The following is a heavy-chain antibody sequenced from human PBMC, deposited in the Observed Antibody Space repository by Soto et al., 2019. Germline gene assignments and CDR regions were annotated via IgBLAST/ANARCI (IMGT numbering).Heavy chain of an antibody. Sequence: SPTLSLTCAISGDRVSSNSAAWNWIRQSPSRGLEWLGRTYYRSKWYNDYAGSVKSRITINPDTSKNQFSLQLNSVTPEDTAVYYCARGGLAAATRRPYFDYWGQGTLVTVSS. V-gene: IGHV6-1*01. D-gene: IGHD6-13*01. CDR2: TYYRSKWYN. CDR3: ARGGLAAATRRPYFDY. J-gene: IGHJ4*02. CDR1: GDRVSSNSAA.